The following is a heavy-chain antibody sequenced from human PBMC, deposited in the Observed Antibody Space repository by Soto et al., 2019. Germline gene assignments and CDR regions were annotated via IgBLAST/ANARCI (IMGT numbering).Heavy chain of an antibody. CDR2: IYTSGST. J-gene: IGHJ5*02. CDR1: GGSISSYY. Sequence: SDTLSLTCTVSGGSISSYYWSWIRQPAGKGLEWIGRIYTSGSTNYNPSPKSRVTMSVDTSKNQFSLKLSSVTAADTAVYYCAREPPIFCSGGSCYADNWFDPWGQGTLVTVSS. CDR3: AREPPIFCSGGSCYADNWFDP. V-gene: IGHV4-4*07. D-gene: IGHD2-15*01.